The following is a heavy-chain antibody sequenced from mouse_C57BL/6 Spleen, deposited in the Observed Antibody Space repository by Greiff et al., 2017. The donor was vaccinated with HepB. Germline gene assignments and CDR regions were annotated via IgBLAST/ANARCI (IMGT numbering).Heavy chain of an antibody. J-gene: IGHJ4*01. CDR3: ARWDYDGRDYAMDY. Sequence: VQLQQSGPGLVQPSQSLSITCTVSGFSFTSYGVHWVRQSPGKGLEWLGVIWSGGSTDYNAAFISRLSISKDNSTSQVFFKMNSLQADDTAIYYCARWDYDGRDYAMDYWGQGTSVTVSS. CDR2: IWSGGST. V-gene: IGHV2-2*01. CDR1: GFSFTSYG. D-gene: IGHD2-4*01.